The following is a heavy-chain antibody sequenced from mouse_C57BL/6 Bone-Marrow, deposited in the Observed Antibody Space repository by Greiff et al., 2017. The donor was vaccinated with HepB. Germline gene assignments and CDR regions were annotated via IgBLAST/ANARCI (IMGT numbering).Heavy chain of an antibody. V-gene: IGHV1-19*01. D-gene: IGHD1-1*01. CDR3: ARSDYYYGSSYDY. CDR2: INPYNGGT. J-gene: IGHJ2*01. CDR1: GYTFTDYY. Sequence: VQLQQSGPVLVKPGASVKMSCKASGYTFTDYYMNWVKQSHGKSLEWIGVINPYNGGTSYNQKFKGKATLTVDNSSSTAYMELNSLTSEDSAVYYCARSDYYYGSSYDYWGQGTTLTVSS.